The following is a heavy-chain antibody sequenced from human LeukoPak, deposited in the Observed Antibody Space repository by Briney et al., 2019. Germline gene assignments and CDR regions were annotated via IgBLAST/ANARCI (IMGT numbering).Heavy chain of an antibody. CDR1: GFSFSSYG. CDR3: ARGEGSGWFSRKWFDR. V-gene: IGHV3-33*01. Sequence: HPGGSLRLSCAAAGFSFSSYGMHWVRQAPGKGLEWVAVIWYDGSNKYYADSVKGRFTISRDNSKNPLYLQMNNLRAEDTAVYSCARGEGSGWFSRKWFDRWGQGTLVTVSS. D-gene: IGHD6-19*01. CDR2: IWYDGSNK. J-gene: IGHJ5*02.